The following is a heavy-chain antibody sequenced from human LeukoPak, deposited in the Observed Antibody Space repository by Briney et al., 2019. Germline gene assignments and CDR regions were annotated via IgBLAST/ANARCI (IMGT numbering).Heavy chain of an antibody. V-gene: IGHV3-30*04. J-gene: IGHJ4*02. Sequence: PGGSLRLSCAASGFTFSSYAMHWVRQAPGKGLEWVAVISYDGSNKYYADSVKGRFTISRDNSKNTLYLQMNSLRAEDTAVYYCARNYCSSTSCYAPFDYWGQGTLVTVSS. D-gene: IGHD2-2*01. CDR3: ARNYCSSTSCYAPFDY. CDR2: ISYDGSNK. CDR1: GFTFSSYA.